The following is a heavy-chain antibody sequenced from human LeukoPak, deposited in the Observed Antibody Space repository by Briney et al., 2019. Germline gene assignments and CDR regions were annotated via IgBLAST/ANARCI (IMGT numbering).Heavy chain of an antibody. D-gene: IGHD3/OR15-3a*01. CDR1: GFTFSSYW. CDR3: ARDSRWTYYFDY. CDR2: INTDGSST. Sequence: GGPLRLSCAASGFTFSSYWMHWVRQAPGKGLVWVSRINTDGSSTSYADSVKGRFTISRDNAKNTLYLQMNSLRAEDTAVYYCARDSRWTYYFDYWGQGTLVTVSS. V-gene: IGHV3-74*01. J-gene: IGHJ4*02.